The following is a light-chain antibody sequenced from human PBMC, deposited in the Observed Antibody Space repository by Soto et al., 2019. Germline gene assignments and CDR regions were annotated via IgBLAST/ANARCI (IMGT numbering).Light chain of an antibody. V-gene: IGKV1-27*01. J-gene: IGKJ1*01. CDR1: QGISTY. CDR3: QKYNSAPTWT. CDR2: AAS. Sequence: DIQMTQSPSSLSASVGDRVTITCRASQGISTYLAWYQQKPGKVPKLLIYAASTLQSGVPSRFSGSGSGTDFTLTISRLQPEYVATYYCQKYNSAPTWTFGQGTKVEI.